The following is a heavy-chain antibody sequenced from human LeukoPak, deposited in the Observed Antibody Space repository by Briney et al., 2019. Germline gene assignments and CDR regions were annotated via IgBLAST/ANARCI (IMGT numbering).Heavy chain of an antibody. CDR3: AKDPQQWLVQGFDP. CDR1: GFTFSSYA. V-gene: IGHV3-23*01. J-gene: IGHJ5*02. CDR2: ISGSGGSR. D-gene: IGHD6-19*01. Sequence: GGSLRLSCAASGFTFSSYAMSWVRQAPGKGLEWVSAISGSGGSRYYADSVKGRFTISRDNSKNTLYLQLNSLRAEDTAVYFCAKDPQQWLVQGFDPRGQGTLVTVSS.